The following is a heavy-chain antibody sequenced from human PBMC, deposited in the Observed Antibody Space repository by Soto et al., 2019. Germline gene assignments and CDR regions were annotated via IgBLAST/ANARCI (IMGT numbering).Heavy chain of an antibody. CDR2: IKQDGSEE. CDR1: GQTFNRYW. Sequence: DVQLAESGGGLVQPGGSLRLSCVASGQTFNRYWMSWVRQAPGKGLEWVANIKQDGSEEYYVDSVKGRFTISRDNAKNTLYLQMNSLRAEDTAMDYCVRTHFDSWSFALYGMDVWGQGTTVNVSS. CDR3: VRTHFDSWSFALYGMDV. V-gene: IGHV3-7*03. D-gene: IGHD3-3*01. J-gene: IGHJ6*02.